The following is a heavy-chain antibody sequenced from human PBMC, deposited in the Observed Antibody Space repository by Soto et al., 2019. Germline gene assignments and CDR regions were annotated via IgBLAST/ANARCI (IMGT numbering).Heavy chain of an antibody. J-gene: IGHJ4*02. CDR3: GGSRRVISSTLDY. V-gene: IGHV4-31*03. D-gene: IGHD6-6*01. CDR1: GGSISSGGYY. CDR2: IYYSGST. Sequence: KTSETLSLTCTVSGGSISSGGYYWSWIRQHPGKGLEWIGYIYYSGSTYYNPSLKSRVTISVDTSKNQFSLKLSSVTAADTAVYYCGGSRRVISSTLDYWGQGTLVTVSS.